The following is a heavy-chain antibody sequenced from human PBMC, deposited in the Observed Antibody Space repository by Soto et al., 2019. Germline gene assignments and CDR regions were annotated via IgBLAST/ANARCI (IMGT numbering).Heavy chain of an antibody. CDR3: ARGADIVVVVAATRPNWFDP. Sequence: PGGSLRLSCAASGFTFSSHSMNWVRQAPGKGLEWVSSISSSSSYIYYADSVKGRFTISRDNAKNSLYLQMNSLRAEDTAVYYCARGADIVVVVAATRPNWFDPWGQGTLVTVSS. CDR1: GFTFSSHS. D-gene: IGHD2-15*01. J-gene: IGHJ5*02. CDR2: ISSSSSYI. V-gene: IGHV3-21*01.